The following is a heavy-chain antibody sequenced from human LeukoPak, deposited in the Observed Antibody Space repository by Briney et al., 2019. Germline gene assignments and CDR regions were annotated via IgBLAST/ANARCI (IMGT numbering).Heavy chain of an antibody. J-gene: IGHJ6*02. D-gene: IGHD1-26*01. V-gene: IGHV1-46*01. CDR1: GYTFTSHY. CDR2: INPSGGST. Sequence: GASVKVSCKASGYTFTSHYMHWVRQAPGQGLEWMGIINPSGGSTSYAQKFQGRVTMTRDTSTSTVYMELSSLRSEDTAVYYCARDSGSYFLMDVWGQGTTVTVSS. CDR3: ARDSGSYFLMDV.